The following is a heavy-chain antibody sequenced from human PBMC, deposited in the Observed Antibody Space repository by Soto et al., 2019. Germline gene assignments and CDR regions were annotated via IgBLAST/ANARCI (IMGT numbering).Heavy chain of an antibody. J-gene: IGHJ5*02. V-gene: IGHV4-59*01. CDR2: IYYSGST. Sequence: SETLSLTCTVSGGSISSYYWSWIRQPPGKGLEWIGYIYYSGSTNYNPSLKSRVTISVDTSKNQFSLKLSSVTAADTAVYYCASTDPGYSSGWYSNWFDPWGQGTLVTVSS. CDR1: GGSISSYY. D-gene: IGHD6-19*01. CDR3: ASTDPGYSSGWYSNWFDP.